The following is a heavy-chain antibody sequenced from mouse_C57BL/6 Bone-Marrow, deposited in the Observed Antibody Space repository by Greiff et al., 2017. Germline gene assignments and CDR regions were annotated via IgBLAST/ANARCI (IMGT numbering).Heavy chain of an antibody. CDR1: GYTFTSYD. Sequence: QVQLKESGPELVKPGASVKLSCKASGYTFTSYDINWLKQRPGQGLEWIGWIYPRDGSTKYNEKFKGKATLTVDTSSSTAYMELHSLTSEDSAVYFCHYYGSFYYFDYWGQGTTLTVSS. CDR2: IYPRDGST. D-gene: IGHD1-1*01. V-gene: IGHV1-85*01. CDR3: HYYGSFYYFDY. J-gene: IGHJ2*01.